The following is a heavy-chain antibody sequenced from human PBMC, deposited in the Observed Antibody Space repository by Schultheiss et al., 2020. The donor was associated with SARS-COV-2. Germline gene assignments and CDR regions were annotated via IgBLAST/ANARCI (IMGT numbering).Heavy chain of an antibody. CDR2: ISSSSSTI. CDR1: GFTFSSYS. V-gene: IGHV3-48*04. CDR3: ARDPLHYYDSSGYDDY. J-gene: IGHJ4*02. Sequence: GALRLSCAASGFTFSSYSMNWVRQAPGKGLEWVSYISSSSSTIYYADSVKGRFTISRDNAKNSLYLQMNSLRAEDTAVYYCARDPLHYYDSSGYDDYWGQGTLVTVSS. D-gene: IGHD3-22*01.